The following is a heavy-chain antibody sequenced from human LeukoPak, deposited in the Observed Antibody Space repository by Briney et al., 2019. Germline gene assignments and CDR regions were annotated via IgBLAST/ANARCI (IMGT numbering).Heavy chain of an antibody. V-gene: IGHV1-8*01. D-gene: IGHD3-3*01. CDR2: MNPNSGNT. J-gene: IGHJ4*02. CDR1: GYTFTSYD. Sequence: GASVKVSCKASGYTFTSYDINWVRQATGQGLEWMGWMNPNSGNTGYAQKFQGRVTMTRNTSISTAYMELSSLRSGDTAVYYCAREGYYDFWSGFYYFDYWGQGTLVTVSS. CDR3: AREGYYDFWSGFYYFDY.